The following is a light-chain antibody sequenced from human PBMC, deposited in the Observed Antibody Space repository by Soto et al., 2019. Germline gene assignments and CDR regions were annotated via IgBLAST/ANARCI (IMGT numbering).Light chain of an antibody. V-gene: IGKV3D-15*01. J-gene: IGKJ1*01. Sequence: EIVLTQSPATLSVSPGGRATLSCRASENVDNNLAWYQQKPGQAPSLLIYDASTRATATPARFSGSGSGTEFTLTISGLQSEDFALYYCQQYNNWPPWTFGQETRVEIK. CDR1: ENVDNN. CDR3: QQYNNWPPWT. CDR2: DAS.